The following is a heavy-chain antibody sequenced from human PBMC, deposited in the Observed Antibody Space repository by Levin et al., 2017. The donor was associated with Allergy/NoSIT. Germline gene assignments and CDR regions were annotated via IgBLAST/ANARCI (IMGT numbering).Heavy chain of an antibody. V-gene: IGHV1-69*13. D-gene: IGHD6-13*01. CDR2: IIPIFGTA. J-gene: IGHJ5*02. CDR3: ARDKDYIPYSSSWSPSDWFDP. CDR1: GGTFSSYA. Sequence: SVKVSCKASGGTFSSYAISWVRQAPGQGLEWMGGIIPIFGTANYAQKFQGRVTITADESTSTAYMELSSLRSEDTAVYYCARDKDYIPYSSSWSPSDWFDPWGQGTLVTVSS.